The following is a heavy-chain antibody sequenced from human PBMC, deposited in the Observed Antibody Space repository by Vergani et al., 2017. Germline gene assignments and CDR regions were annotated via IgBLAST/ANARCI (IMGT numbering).Heavy chain of an antibody. J-gene: IGHJ4*02. CDR1: GYTFTSYY. CDR2: ISAYNGNT. D-gene: IGHD6-6*01. V-gene: IGHV1-18*04. Sequence: QVQLVQSGAEVKKPGASVKVSCKASGYTFTSYYMHWVRQAPGQGLEWMGWISAYNGNTNYAQKLQGRVTMTTDTSTSTAYMELRSLRSDDTAVYYCAKTPYSSSSSYFDYWGQGTLVTVSS. CDR3: AKTPYSSSSSYFDY.